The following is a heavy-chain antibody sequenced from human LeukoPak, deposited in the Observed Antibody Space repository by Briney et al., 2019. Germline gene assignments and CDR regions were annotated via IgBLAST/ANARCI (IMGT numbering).Heavy chain of an antibody. CDR2: IYHSGST. CDR3: VRSLASIRLYSFAY. Sequence: SETLSLTCAVSGYSISSVFYWGWIRQPPGKGLEGIGRIYHSGSTYYNPSLKSRVTISVDTSKNQFSLKLSSLTAAATPVYYCVRSLASIRLYSFAYWGQGTLVTVSS. J-gene: IGHJ4*02. D-gene: IGHD2-15*01. CDR1: GYSISSVFY. V-gene: IGHV4-38-2*01.